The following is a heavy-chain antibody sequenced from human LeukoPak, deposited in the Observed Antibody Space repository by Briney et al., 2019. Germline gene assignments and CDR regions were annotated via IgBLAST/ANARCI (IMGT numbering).Heavy chain of an antibody. J-gene: IGHJ4*02. Sequence: ASVNVSCKASGYTFTSYGISWVRQAPGQGLEWMGWISAYNGNTNYAQKLQGRVTMTTDTSTSTAYMELRSLRSDDTAVYYCARDFGIAAAGTGDYWGQGTLVTVSS. V-gene: IGHV1-18*01. CDR3: ARDFGIAAAGTGDY. CDR2: ISAYNGNT. CDR1: GYTFTSYG. D-gene: IGHD6-13*01.